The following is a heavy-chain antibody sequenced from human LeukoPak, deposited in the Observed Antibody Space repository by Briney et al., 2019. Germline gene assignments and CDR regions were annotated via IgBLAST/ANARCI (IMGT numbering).Heavy chain of an antibody. D-gene: IGHD6-13*01. CDR3: AIAAAGTIYYFDY. CDR2: VFGGGDT. J-gene: IGHJ4*02. V-gene: IGHV3-66*01. Sequence: PGGSLRLSCAASGFTVSDNHMAWVRQAPGKGLECVSVVFGGGDTYYADSVKGRFTISRDNSKNTLYLQMNSLRAEDTAVYYCAIAAAGTIYYFDYWGQGTLVTVSS. CDR1: GFTVSDNH.